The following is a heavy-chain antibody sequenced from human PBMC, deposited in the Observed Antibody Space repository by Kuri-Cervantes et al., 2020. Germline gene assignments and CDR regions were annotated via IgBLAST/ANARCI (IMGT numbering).Heavy chain of an antibody. J-gene: IGHJ6*03. V-gene: IGHV1-58*01. CDR1: GFTFTSSA. CDR3: ATGSSHQLRPTYYYYMDV. CDR2: IVVGSGNT. Sequence: SVKVSCKASGFTFTSSAVQWVRQARGQRLEWIGWIVVGSGNTNYAQKFQGRVTITADKSTSTAYMELSSLRSEDTAVYYCATGSSHQLRPTYYYYMDVWGKGTTVTVSS. D-gene: IGHD2-2*01.